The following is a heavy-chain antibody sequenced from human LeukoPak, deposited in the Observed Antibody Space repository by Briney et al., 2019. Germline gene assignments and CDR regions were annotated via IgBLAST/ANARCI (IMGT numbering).Heavy chain of an antibody. J-gene: IGHJ6*03. CDR1: GYTFTGYY. CDR2: INLNSGGT. Sequence: ATVKVSCKASGYTFTGYYMHWVRQAPGQGLEWMGWINLNSGGTNYAQKFQGRVTMTRDTSISTAYMELSRLRSDDTAVYYCARGRDIVVVPAAQRDYYYYYMDVWGKGTTVTVSS. V-gene: IGHV1-2*02. CDR3: ARGRDIVVVPAAQRDYYYYYMDV. D-gene: IGHD2-2*01.